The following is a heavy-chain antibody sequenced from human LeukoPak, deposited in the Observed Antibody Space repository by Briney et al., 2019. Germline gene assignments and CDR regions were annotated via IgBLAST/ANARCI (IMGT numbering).Heavy chain of an antibody. V-gene: IGHV3-74*01. J-gene: IGHJ4*02. CDR1: GFIFSTYW. CDR2: IDTDGSST. Sequence: GGSLRLSCAASGFIFSTYWMHWVRQAPGKGLVWVSLIDTDGSSTPYADSVKGRSTISRDNAKNTLYLQMNSLRAEDTAVYYCARVGGSSDFDYWGQGTLVTVSS. D-gene: IGHD3-10*01. CDR3: ARVGGSSDFDY.